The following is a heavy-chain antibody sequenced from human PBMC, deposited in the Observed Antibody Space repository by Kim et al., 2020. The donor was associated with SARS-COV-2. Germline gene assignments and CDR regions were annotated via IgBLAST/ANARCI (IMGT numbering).Heavy chain of an antibody. CDR2: IWYDGSNK. CDR1: GFTFSSYG. Sequence: GGSLRLSCAASGFTFSSYGMHWVRQAPGNGLEWVAVIWYDGSNKYYADSVKGRFTISRDNSKNTLYLQMNSLRAEDTAVYYCARDGVLLWFALGVFDIWGQGTMVTVSS. J-gene: IGHJ3*02. CDR3: ARDGVLLWFALGVFDI. D-gene: IGHD3-10*01. V-gene: IGHV3-33*01.